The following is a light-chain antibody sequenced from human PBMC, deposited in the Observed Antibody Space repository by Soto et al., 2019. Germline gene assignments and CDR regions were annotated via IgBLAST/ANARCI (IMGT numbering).Light chain of an antibody. CDR3: QYFGSSPPVI. CDR2: GAS. J-gene: IGKJ5*01. V-gene: IGKV3-20*01. CDR1: QTTSPKY. Sequence: EIVMTQSPATLSVSPGERATLSCSASQTTSPKYVAWYQQRRGLAPRLLVYGASKRAAGIPDRFRGTGSGSEFSLTISGLEPEDFAVYFCQYFGSSPPVIFGHGTRLEIK.